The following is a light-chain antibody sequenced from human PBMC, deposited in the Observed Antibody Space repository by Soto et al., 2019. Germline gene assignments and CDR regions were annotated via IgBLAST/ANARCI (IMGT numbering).Light chain of an antibody. CDR1: SSDVGAFNS. J-gene: IGLJ3*02. V-gene: IGLV2-14*03. CDR3: SSYTSRNTWV. Sequence: QSALTQPASVSGSPGQSITISCTGSSSDVGAFNSVSWYQQHPGKAPKLIIHDVTNRPSGVSNRFSASKSGNTASLTISGLQAEDEADYYCSSYTSRNTWVFGGGTKLTVL. CDR2: DVT.